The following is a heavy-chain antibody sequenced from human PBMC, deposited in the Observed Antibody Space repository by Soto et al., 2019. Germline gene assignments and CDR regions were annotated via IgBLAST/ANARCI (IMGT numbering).Heavy chain of an antibody. CDR1: GYTCTTYT. V-gene: IGHV1-3*01. CDR2: INAGNGNT. J-gene: IGHJ4*02. Sequence: ASVKXSCKASGYTCTTYTMHWVRHAPGQRLDWMGWINAGNGNTKYSQKFQGRVTITRDTSASTAYMELSSLRSEDTAVYYCARSIVVVTALDYWGQGTLVTLSS. D-gene: IGHD2-21*02. CDR3: ARSIVVVTALDY.